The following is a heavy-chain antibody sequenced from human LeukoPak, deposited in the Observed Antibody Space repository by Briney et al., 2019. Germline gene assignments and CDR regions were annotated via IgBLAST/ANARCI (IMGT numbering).Heavy chain of an antibody. J-gene: IGHJ4*02. CDR3: ARDQDGGKYYYESSGYSH. Sequence: PGGALRVSCAASGFTFSSYSMNWVRQAPGKGLEWVSSISSSRSYRYYADSVKGRFTISRDNAKNSLYLQMNSLRAEDTAVYYCARDQDGGKYYYESSGYSHWGQGILVTVSS. CDR2: ISSSRSYR. CDR1: GFTFSSYS. V-gene: IGHV3-21*01. D-gene: IGHD3-22*01.